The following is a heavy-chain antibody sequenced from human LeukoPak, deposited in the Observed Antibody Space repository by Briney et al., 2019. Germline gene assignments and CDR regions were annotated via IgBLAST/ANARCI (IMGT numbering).Heavy chain of an antibody. CDR1: GGSISSGGYY. D-gene: IGHD2-15*01. CDR2: IYYSGST. V-gene: IGHV4-31*03. Sequence: SETLSLTCTVSGGSISSGGYYWSWIRQHPGEGLEWIGYIYYSGSTYYNPSLKSRVTISVDTSKNQFSLKLSSVTAADTAVYYCARGIVVVVAATRTVTYFDYWGQGTLVTVSS. J-gene: IGHJ4*02. CDR3: ARGIVVVVAATRTVTYFDY.